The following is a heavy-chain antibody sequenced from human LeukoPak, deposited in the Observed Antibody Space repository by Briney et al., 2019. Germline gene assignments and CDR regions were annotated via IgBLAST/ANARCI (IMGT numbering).Heavy chain of an antibody. Sequence: SETLSLTCTVSGGSVSSYYWSWIRQPPGKGLEWIGYIYYSGSTNYNPSLKSRVTISVDTSKNQFSLKLSSVTAADTAVYYCARHVVPAADNHPWGQGTLVTVSS. D-gene: IGHD2-2*01. CDR1: GGSVSSYY. J-gene: IGHJ5*02. V-gene: IGHV4-59*08. CDR2: IYYSGST. CDR3: ARHVVPAADNHP.